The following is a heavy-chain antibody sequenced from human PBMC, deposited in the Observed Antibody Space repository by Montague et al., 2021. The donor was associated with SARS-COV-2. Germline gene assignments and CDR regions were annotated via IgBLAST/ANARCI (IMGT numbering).Heavy chain of an antibody. J-gene: IGHJ1*01. Sequence: ALVNPSQTLTLSCTFSGFSLSTSGMCVSWIRQPTGKALEWLARIDWXXGKYYSTSLKTRLTISKDTSKNQVVHTMTTMDPVDTDTYYCALETPMVTFLAGGQGTLVTVSS. CDR3: ALETPMVTFLA. V-gene: IGHV2-70*11. CDR2: IDWXXGK. CDR1: GFSLSTSGMC. D-gene: IGHD5-18*01.